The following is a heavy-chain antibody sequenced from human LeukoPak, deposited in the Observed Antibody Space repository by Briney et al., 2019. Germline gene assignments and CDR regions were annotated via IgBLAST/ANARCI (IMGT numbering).Heavy chain of an antibody. CDR1: GYTFTGYY. J-gene: IGHJ3*02. D-gene: IGHD6-19*01. Sequence: ASVKVSCKASGYTFTGYYMHWVRQAPGQGLEWMGWINPNSGGTNYAQKFQGWVTMTRDTSISTAYMELSRLRSDDTAVYYCAREAYSSGWYPGAFDIWGQGTMVTVSS. V-gene: IGHV1-2*04. CDR3: AREAYSSGWYPGAFDI. CDR2: INPNSGGT.